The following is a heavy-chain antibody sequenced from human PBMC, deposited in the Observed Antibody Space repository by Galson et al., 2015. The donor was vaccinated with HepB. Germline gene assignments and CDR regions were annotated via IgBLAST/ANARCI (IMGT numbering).Heavy chain of an antibody. J-gene: IGHJ4*02. CDR1: GFTFSSYA. CDR2: ISGSGGST. Sequence: SLRLSCAASGFTFSSYAMSWVRQAPGKGLEWVSAISGSGGSTYYADSVKGRFTISRDNSKNTLYLQMNSLRAEDTAVYYCAKTVNAIFGVVIIPVGFDYWGQGTLVTVSS. V-gene: IGHV3-23*01. D-gene: IGHD3-3*01. CDR3: AKTVNAIFGVVIIPVGFDY.